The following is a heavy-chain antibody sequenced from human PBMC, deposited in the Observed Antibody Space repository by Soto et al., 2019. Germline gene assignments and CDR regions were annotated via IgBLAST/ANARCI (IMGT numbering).Heavy chain of an antibody. CDR1: GFTFSSYT. CDR3: ARDSREIFGFSYYYYMDV. Sequence: EVQLVESGGILVKPGGSLRLSCAASGFTFSSYTMNWVRQTPGKGLEWVSSISSSSSYIYYADAVRGRFTISRDNAKNSLYLQMNSLRAEDTAVYYCARDSREIFGFSYYYYMDVWGKGTTVTVSS. D-gene: IGHD3-3*01. J-gene: IGHJ6*03. V-gene: IGHV3-21*01. CDR2: ISSSSSYI.